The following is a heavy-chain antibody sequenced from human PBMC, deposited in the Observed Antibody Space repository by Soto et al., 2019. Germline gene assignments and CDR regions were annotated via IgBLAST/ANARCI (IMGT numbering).Heavy chain of an antibody. D-gene: IGHD6-25*01. CDR3: ARGPWSDSGGWFDP. CDR1: GDSISSTRG. J-gene: IGHJ5*02. V-gene: IGHV4-4*02. Sequence: SETLSLTCTVSGDSISSTRGWSWVRQSPGKGLEWIGDIYHGGSTNYNPSLKSRVTISIDKSKNQFSLKLKSVTAEDTAVYYCARGPWSDSGGWFDPWGQGTLVTVSS. CDR2: IYHGGST.